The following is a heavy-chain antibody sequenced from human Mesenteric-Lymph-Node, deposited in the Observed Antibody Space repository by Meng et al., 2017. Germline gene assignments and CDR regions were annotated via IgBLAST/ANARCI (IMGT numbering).Heavy chain of an antibody. J-gene: IGHJ4*02. CDR1: GLIFNTHA. D-gene: IGHD3-10*01. Sequence: GGSLRLSCAASGLIFNTHAMAWVRQAPGKGLEWVSAISGGGDSTYYADSAKGRFTISRDNSKATLYLQINSLRVEDTAVYFCVTVRGNYFDYWGQGTLVTVSS. CDR2: ISGGGDST. V-gene: IGHV3-23*01. CDR3: VTVRGNYFDY.